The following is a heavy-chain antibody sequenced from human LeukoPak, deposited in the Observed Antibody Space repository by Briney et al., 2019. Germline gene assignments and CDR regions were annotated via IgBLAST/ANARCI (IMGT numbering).Heavy chain of an antibody. CDR1: GGSISSGSYY. CDR3: ASQPPRYYYDSSGFSLVPYFQH. V-gene: IGHV4-61*02. D-gene: IGHD3-22*01. J-gene: IGHJ1*01. CDR2: IYTSGST. Sequence: SQTLSLTCTVSGGSISSGSYYWSWIRQPAGKGLEWIGRIYTSGSTNYNPSLKSRVTISVDTSKNQFSLKLSSVTAADTAVYYCASQPPRYYYDSSGFSLVPYFQHWGPGTLVTVSS.